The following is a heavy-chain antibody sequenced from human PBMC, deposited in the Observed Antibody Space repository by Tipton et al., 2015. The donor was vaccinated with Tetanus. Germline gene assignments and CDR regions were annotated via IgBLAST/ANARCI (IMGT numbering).Heavy chain of an antibody. CDR2: ISYRGET. J-gene: IGHJ5*02. CDR1: GASISTLNYY. D-gene: IGHD2-2*01. V-gene: IGHV4-39*01. CDR3: TRHVVVAVPRWFDP. Sequence: TLSLTFSVSGASISTLNYYWAWIRQPPGRGLEWIGAISYRGETHFNPSLGSRVSMSVDTSKNQFSLKLRSVTAADTAVYYCTRHVVVAVPRWFDPWGQGTLVTVSS.